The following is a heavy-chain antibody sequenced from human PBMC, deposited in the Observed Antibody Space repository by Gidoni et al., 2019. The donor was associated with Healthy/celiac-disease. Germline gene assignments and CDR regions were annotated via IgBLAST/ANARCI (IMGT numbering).Heavy chain of an antibody. CDR2: IYYSGST. CDR3: AREEVGATRNWFDP. Sequence: QVQLQESGPGLVKPSQTLSLTCTVSGGSISSGGYYWSWIRQHPGQGLELIGYIYYSGSTYYNPSLKSRVTISVDTSKNQFSLKLSSVTAADTAVYYCAREEVGATRNWFDPWGQGTLVTVSS. D-gene: IGHD1-26*01. CDR1: GGSISSGGYY. J-gene: IGHJ5*02. V-gene: IGHV4-31*03.